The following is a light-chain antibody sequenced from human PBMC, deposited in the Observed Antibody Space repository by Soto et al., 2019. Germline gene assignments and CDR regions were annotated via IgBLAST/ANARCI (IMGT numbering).Light chain of an antibody. V-gene: IGLV1-44*01. CDR3: AAWDDSLNGYV. CDR2: FNI. J-gene: IGLJ1*01. CDR1: SSNIGSNT. Sequence: QSVLSQPPSASGTPGQRVTISCSGSSSNIGSNTVSWYQQFPGTAPKLLIYFNIQRPSGVPDRFSGSKSGTSASLAISGLQSEDEADSYCAAWDDSLNGYVLGTGTKV.